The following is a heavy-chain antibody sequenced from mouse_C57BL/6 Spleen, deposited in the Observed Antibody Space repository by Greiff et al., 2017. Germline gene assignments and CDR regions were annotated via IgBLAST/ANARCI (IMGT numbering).Heavy chain of an antibody. CDR1: GYTFTDYN. D-gene: IGHD1-1*01. CDR3: ARWGYYGSSNAMDY. CDR2: INPNNGGT. V-gene: IGHV1-22*01. J-gene: IGHJ4*01. Sequence: EVQLQQSGPELVKPGASVKMSCKASGYTFTDYNMHWVKQSHGKSLEWIGYINPNNGGTSYNQKFKGKATLTVNKSSSTAYMELRSLTSEDSAVYYCARWGYYGSSNAMDYWGQGTSGTVSS.